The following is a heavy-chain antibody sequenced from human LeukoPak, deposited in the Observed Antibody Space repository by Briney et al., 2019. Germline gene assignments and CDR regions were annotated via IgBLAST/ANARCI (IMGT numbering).Heavy chain of an antibody. J-gene: IGHJ4*02. CDR2: IIPIFGTA. Sequence: ASVKVSCKASGGTSSSYAISWVRQAPGQGFEWMGGIIPIFGTANYAQKFQGRVTIITDESTSTAYMELSSLRSEDTAVYYCARDSGRGSSSRGYYFDYWGQGTLVTVSS. CDR3: ARDSGRGSSSRGYYFDY. CDR1: GGTSSSYA. D-gene: IGHD6-6*01. V-gene: IGHV1-69*05.